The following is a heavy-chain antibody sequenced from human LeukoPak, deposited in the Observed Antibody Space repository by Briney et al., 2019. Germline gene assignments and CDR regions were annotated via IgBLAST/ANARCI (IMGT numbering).Heavy chain of an antibody. CDR3: ASRAAADTRYYYGMDV. J-gene: IGHJ6*02. D-gene: IGHD6-13*01. Sequence: SVKVSCKASGGTFSSYAISWVRQAPGQGLGWMGGIIPIFGTANYAQKFQGRVTITADESTSTAYMELSSLRSEDTAVYYCASRAAADTRYYYGMDVWGQGTTVTVSS. V-gene: IGHV1-69*13. CDR1: GGTFSSYA. CDR2: IIPIFGTA.